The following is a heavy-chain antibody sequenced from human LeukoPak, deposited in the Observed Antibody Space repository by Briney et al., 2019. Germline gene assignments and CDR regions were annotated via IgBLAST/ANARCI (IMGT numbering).Heavy chain of an antibody. CDR3: AKLSRELPIAEYFQH. V-gene: IGHV3-23*01. D-gene: IGHD1-26*01. CDR2: ISGSGGST. J-gene: IGHJ1*01. Sequence: PGGSLRLSCAASGFTFSSYAMSWVRQAPGKGLEWVSAISGSGGSTYYADSVKGRFTISRDNSKNTLYLQMNSLRAEDTAVYYCAKLSRELPIAEYFQHWGQGTLVTVSS. CDR1: GFTFSSYA.